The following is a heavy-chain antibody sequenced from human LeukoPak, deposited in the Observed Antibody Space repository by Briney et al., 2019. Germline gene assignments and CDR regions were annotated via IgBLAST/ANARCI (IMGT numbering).Heavy chain of an antibody. CDR1: GDTLTELS. J-gene: IGHJ6*02. CDR2: FDPEDGET. Sequence: ASVKVSCKVSGDTLTELSMHWVRQAPGKGLEWMGGFDPEDGETIYAQKFQGRVTMTEDTSTDTAYMELSSLRSEDTAVYYCATPGTTFYSYYYYGMDVWGQGTTVTVSS. CDR3: ATPGTTFYSYYYYGMDV. D-gene: IGHD2/OR15-2a*01. V-gene: IGHV1-24*01.